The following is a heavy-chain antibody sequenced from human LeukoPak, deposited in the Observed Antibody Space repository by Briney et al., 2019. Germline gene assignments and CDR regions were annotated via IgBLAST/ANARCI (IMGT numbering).Heavy chain of an antibody. CDR1: GGSIKNYY. Sequence: PSETLSLTCTVSGGSIKNYYWTWIRQPPGKGLEWIGYIYYSGSTSSNPSLKSRVTISVDTSKNQFSLRLEYVTAADTAVYYCARDVPRGTGYMDVWGKGTTVTVSS. CDR3: ARDVPRGTGYMDV. CDR2: IYYSGST. D-gene: IGHD3-10*01. J-gene: IGHJ6*03. V-gene: IGHV4-59*01.